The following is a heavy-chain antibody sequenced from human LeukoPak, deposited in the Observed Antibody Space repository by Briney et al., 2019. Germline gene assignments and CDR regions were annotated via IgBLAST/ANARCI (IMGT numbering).Heavy chain of an antibody. J-gene: IGHJ5*02. Sequence: SETLSLTCTVSGGSISSSSYYWGWIRQPPGKGLEWIGSIYYTGSTYYSPSLKGRVTISVDTSKNQFSLKLNSVTAADTAVYYCARVPRQNYYDRSAPGVWFNPWGQGTLVTVSS. CDR3: ARVPRQNYYDRSAPGVWFNP. CDR1: GGSISSSSYY. CDR2: IYYTGST. V-gene: IGHV4-39*01. D-gene: IGHD3-22*01.